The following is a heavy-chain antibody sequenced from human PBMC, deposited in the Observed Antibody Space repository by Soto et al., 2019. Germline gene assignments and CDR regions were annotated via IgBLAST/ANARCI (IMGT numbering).Heavy chain of an antibody. CDR1: GGTFSSYT. V-gene: IGHV1-69*02. CDR2: IIPILGIA. CDR3: AGDSSGYYSFDY. J-gene: IGHJ4*02. Sequence: VQLVQSGAEVKKPGSSVKVSCKASGGTFSSYTISWVRQAPGQGLEWMGRIIPILGIANYAQKFQGRVTITADKSTSTAYMELSSLRSEDTAVYYCAGDSSGYYSFDYWGQGTLVTVSS. D-gene: IGHD3-22*01.